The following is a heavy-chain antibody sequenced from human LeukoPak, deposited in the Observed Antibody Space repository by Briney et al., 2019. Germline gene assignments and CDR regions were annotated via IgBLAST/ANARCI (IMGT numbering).Heavy chain of an antibody. Sequence: GESLKITCKGSGYIFTSYWIGWVRQMPGKGLEWMGIIYPGDSDTRYSPSFQGQVTISADKSISTAYLQWSSLKASDTAMYYCARQEDIKATPADYWGQGTLVTVSS. CDR1: GYIFTSYW. D-gene: IGHD2-15*01. CDR2: IYPGDSDT. CDR3: ARQEDIKATPADY. J-gene: IGHJ4*02. V-gene: IGHV5-51*01.